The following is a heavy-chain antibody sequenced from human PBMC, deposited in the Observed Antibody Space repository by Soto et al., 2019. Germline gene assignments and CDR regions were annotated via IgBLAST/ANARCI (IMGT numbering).Heavy chain of an antibody. D-gene: IGHD5-12*01. CDR3: ARAGSYSAYNFAHGIQLWYFDF. V-gene: IGHV4-4*07. CDR1: GGSINTFY. CDR2: IFSSGST. J-gene: IGHJ4*01. Sequence: SETLSLTCTVSGGSINTFYWSWVRQPAGKGLEWIGRIFSSGSTSFNPSLESRDAMSVDTSKNHFSLNLSSVTAADMAVYYCARAGSYSAYNFAHGIQLWYFDFWGHGALGTVSA.